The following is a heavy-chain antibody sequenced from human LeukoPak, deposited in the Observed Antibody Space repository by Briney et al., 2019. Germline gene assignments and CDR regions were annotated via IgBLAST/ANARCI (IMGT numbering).Heavy chain of an antibody. CDR3: ARVFIVGGRSIFDY. CDR1: GFTFSSRW. J-gene: IGHJ4*02. D-gene: IGHD1-26*01. V-gene: IGHV3-7*01. Sequence: GGSLRLSCAASGFTFSSRWMSWVRQAPGKGLEWVANIKQDGSEKYYVDSVKGRVTISRDNSKNSLYLQMNSLRAEDTAVYYCARVFIVGGRSIFDYWGQGTLVTVSS. CDR2: IKQDGSEK.